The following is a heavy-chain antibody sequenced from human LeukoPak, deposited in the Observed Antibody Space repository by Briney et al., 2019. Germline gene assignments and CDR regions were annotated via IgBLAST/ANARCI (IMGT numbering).Heavy chain of an antibody. J-gene: IGHJ4*02. CDR2: ISSSSSYI. CDR1: GFTFSSYS. D-gene: IGHD1-1*01. V-gene: IGHV3-21*01. CDR3: ARDRLGLNWNRFDY. Sequence: GGSLRLSCAASGFTFSSYSMNWVRQAPGKGLEWVSSISSSSSYIYYADSVKGRFTISRDSAKNSLYLQMNSLRAEDTAVYYCARDRLGLNWNRFDYWGQGTLVTVSS.